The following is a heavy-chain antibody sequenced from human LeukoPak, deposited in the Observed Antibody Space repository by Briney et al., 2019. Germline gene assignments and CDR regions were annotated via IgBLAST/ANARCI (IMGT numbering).Heavy chain of an antibody. CDR1: GGSISGYY. Sequence: SETLSLTCSVSGGSISGYYWSWIRQPPGKGLEWIGYIYYSGSTNYNPSLKSRVTISVDTSKNQFSLKLSSVTAADTAVYYCARGGPTVTTWFDPWGQGTLVTVSS. J-gene: IGHJ5*02. CDR2: IYYSGST. V-gene: IGHV4-59*01. D-gene: IGHD4-17*01. CDR3: ARGGPTVTTWFDP.